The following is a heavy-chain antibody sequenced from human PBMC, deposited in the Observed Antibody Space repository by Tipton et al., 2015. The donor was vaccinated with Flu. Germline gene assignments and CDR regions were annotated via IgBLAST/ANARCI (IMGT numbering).Heavy chain of an antibody. CDR2: ITSSGNTI. CDR3: ATLTGDDY. D-gene: IGHD7-27*01. Sequence: SLRLSCAASGFTFSDYYMSWIRQAPGKGLEWVSYITSSGNTISYADSVRGRFTISRDNTKKSLYLQLNSLRVEDTAIYYCATLTGDDYWGQGILVTVSS. CDR1: GFTFSDYY. J-gene: IGHJ4*02. V-gene: IGHV3-11*04.